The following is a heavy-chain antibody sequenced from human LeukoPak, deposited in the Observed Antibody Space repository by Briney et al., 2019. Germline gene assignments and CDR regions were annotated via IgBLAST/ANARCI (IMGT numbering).Heavy chain of an antibody. Sequence: SETLSLTCTVSGGSISSYYWSWIRQPPGKGLEWIGYIYYSGSTNYNPSLKSRVTISVDTSKNQFSLKLSSVTAADTAVYYCARHDPDGSYERWGCFDLWGRGTLVTVSS. CDR2: IYYSGST. D-gene: IGHD1-26*01. CDR1: GGSISSYY. V-gene: IGHV4-59*08. CDR3: ARHDPDGSYERWGCFDL. J-gene: IGHJ2*01.